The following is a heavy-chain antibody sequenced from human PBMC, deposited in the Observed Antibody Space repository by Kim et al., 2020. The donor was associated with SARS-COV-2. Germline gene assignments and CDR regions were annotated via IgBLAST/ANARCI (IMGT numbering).Heavy chain of an antibody. J-gene: IGHJ4*02. Sequence: SETLSLTCTVSGGSISSSSYYWGWIRQPPGKGLEWIGSIYYSGSTYYNPSLKSRVTISVDTSKNQFSLKLSSVTAADTAVYYCASPLRWVAFGFDYWGQGTLVTVSS. D-gene: IGHD1-26*01. CDR2: IYYSGST. CDR1: GGSISSSSYY. CDR3: ASPLRWVAFGFDY. V-gene: IGHV4-39*01.